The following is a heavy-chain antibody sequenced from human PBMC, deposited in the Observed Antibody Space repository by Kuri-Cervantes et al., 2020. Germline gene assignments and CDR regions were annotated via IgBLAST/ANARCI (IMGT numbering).Heavy chain of an antibody. J-gene: IGHJ4*02. CDR3: AKDPETGFSSGWYSYYFDY. CDR1: GFTFSNAW. CDR2: IWYDGSNK. D-gene: IGHD6-19*01. V-gene: IGHV3-30*02. Sequence: GGSLRLSCAASGFTFSNAWMSWVRQAPGKGLEWVAVIWYDGSNKYYADSVKGRFTISRDNSKNTLYLQMNSLRAEDTAVYYCAKDPETGFSSGWYSYYFDYWGQGTLVTVSS.